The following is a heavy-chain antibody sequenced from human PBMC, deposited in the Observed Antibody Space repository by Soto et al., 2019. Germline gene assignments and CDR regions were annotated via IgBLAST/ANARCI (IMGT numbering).Heavy chain of an antibody. Sequence: LSLTCTVSGGSISSGDYYWSWIRQPPGKGLEWIGYIYYSGSTYYNPSLKSRVTISVDTSKNQFSLKLSSVTAADTAVYYCARASLDYDFWSGPGYYYGMDVWGQGTTVTVSS. V-gene: IGHV4-30-4*01. CDR2: IYYSGST. CDR1: GGSISSGDYY. CDR3: ARASLDYDFWSGPGYYYGMDV. D-gene: IGHD3-3*01. J-gene: IGHJ6*02.